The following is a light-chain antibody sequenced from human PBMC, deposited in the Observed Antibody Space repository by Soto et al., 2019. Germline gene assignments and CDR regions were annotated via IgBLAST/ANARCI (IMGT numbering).Light chain of an antibody. J-gene: IGKJ3*01. CDR1: QSVSSNY. CDR3: QQYGSPPLFA. V-gene: IGKV3-20*01. CDR2: GAS. Sequence: EIGLTQSPGTLSLAPGERATLSCRASQSVSSNYLAWYQQKPGQAPRLLIYGASSRATGIPDRFSGSGSGTDLTLTISSLEPEDFAVYYCQQYGSPPLFAFGPGTEVDLK.